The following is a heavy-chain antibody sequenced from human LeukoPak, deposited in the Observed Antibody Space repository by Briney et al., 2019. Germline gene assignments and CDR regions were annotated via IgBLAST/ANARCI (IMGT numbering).Heavy chain of an antibody. CDR1: GYIFTSYG. D-gene: IGHD6-13*01. CDR2: ISAYNGNT. Sequence: ASVKVSCKASGYIFTSYGISWVRQAPGQGLEWMGWISAYNGNTNYAQKLQGRVTMTTDTSTSTAYMELRSLRSDDTAVYYCARAPSSIAAAGAFDYWGQGTLVTVSS. J-gene: IGHJ4*02. V-gene: IGHV1-18*01. CDR3: ARAPSSIAAAGAFDY.